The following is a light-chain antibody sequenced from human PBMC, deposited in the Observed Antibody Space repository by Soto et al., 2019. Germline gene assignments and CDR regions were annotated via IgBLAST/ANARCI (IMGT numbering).Light chain of an antibody. CDR3: QQSYRLPLT. CDR2: SAS. CDR1: QRISTF. J-gene: IGKJ4*01. V-gene: IGKV1-39*01. Sequence: DIQMTQSPSSLSAFVGDSVTITCHASQRISTFLNWYHQKPGKAPKLLIYSASYLQSGVPSNFSGGGSATDLTLSIVTLQPEDFGTYFCQQSYRLPLTFGGGTKVEI.